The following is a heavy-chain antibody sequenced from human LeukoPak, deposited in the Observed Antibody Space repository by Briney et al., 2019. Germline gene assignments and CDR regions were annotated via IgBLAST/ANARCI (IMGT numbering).Heavy chain of an antibody. CDR3: ARKRHGGPLDY. D-gene: IGHD3-10*01. CDR1: GGSISSFY. Sequence: PSETLSLTCTVSGGSISSFYWSWIPQPPGKGLEWVGYIYYIGSTNYNPSLNSRVTISLDTSKNQFSLKLNSVTAAGTALYYCARKRHGGPLDYWDQGTVVTVSS. V-gene: IGHV4-59*01. CDR2: IYYIGST. J-gene: IGHJ4*01.